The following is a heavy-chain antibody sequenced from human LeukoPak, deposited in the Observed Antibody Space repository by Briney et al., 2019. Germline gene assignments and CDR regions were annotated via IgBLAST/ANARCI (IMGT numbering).Heavy chain of an antibody. CDR1: GGSFSGYY. V-gene: IGHV4-34*01. D-gene: IGHD3-3*02. CDR3: ARHFYNYYYGMDV. J-gene: IGHJ6*02. Sequence: SETLSLTCAVYGGSFSGYYWSWIRQPPGKGLEWIGEINHSGSTNYNPSLKSRVTISVDTSKNQFSLKLSSVTAADTAVYYCARHFYNYYYGMDVWGQGTTVTVSS. CDR2: INHSGST.